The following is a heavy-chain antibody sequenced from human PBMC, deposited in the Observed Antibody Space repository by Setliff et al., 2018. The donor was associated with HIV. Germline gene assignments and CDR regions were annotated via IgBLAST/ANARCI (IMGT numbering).Heavy chain of an antibody. CDR3: AKDSEPEYYGASASGEAFDS. V-gene: IGHV3-23*01. CDR1: GFTFITYA. Sequence: GESLKISCVASGFTFITYAMSWVRQAPGKGLGWVSSISGSGGSTYYADSVKGRFTISRDNSKNTVYLHMNSLRAEDTAVYYCAKDSEPEYYGASASGEAFDSWGQGTKVTVSS. J-gene: IGHJ3*02. D-gene: IGHD3-10*01. CDR2: ISGSGGST.